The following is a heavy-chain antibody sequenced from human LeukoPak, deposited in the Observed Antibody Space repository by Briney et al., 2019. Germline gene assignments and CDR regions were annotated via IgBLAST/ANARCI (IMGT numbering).Heavy chain of an antibody. CDR1: GFTFSSYD. CDR2: IDTAGGT. D-gene: IGHD2-21*02. Sequence: PGGSLILSCAASGFTFSSYDMHWVRQTTGKGLEWVSAIDTAGGTYYPDSVRGRFTISRENAKSSFYLQLNSLRAEDTAVYYCAREGFCGGDCPGYFDLWGRGTLVTVSS. CDR3: AREGFCGGDCPGYFDL. J-gene: IGHJ2*01. V-gene: IGHV3-13*04.